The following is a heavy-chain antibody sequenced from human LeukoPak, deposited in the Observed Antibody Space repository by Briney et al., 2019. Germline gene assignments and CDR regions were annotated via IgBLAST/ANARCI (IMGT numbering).Heavy chain of an antibody. V-gene: IGHV3-13*01. CDR1: GFTFRNYD. CDR2: FHTAGDT. CDR3: ARGSCSSRSCYKRVNGLDV. Sequence: GGSLRLSCAASGFTFRNYDMHWVRQATGKGLEWVSAFHTAGDTHYSGSVKGRFATSRENAKNSFYLQMNNLRAGDTAVYYCARGSCSSRSCYKRVNGLDVWGQGTPVTVSS. D-gene: IGHD2-2*01. J-gene: IGHJ6*02.